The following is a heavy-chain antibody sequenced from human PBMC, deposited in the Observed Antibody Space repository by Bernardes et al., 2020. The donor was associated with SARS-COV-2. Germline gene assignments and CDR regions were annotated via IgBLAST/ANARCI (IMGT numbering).Heavy chain of an antibody. Sequence: GGSLRLSCAASGFTFSTYWKHWVRQVPGEGLVWVSRINPDGSTTDYADSVRGRFTISRDNAKNTLFLQMNGLRAEDTSLYYCARSAFISGRGYYIDYWPQGTLVTVSS. D-gene: IGHD3-10*01. CDR3: ARSAFISGRGYYIDY. V-gene: IGHV3-74*01. CDR1: GFTFSTYW. J-gene: IGHJ4*02. CDR2: INPDGSTT.